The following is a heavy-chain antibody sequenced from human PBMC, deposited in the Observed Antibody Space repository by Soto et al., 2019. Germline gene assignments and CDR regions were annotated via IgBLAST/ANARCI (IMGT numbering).Heavy chain of an antibody. V-gene: IGHV3-23*01. J-gene: IGHJ6*03. Sequence: GGSLRLSCAASGFTFSSYAMSWVRQAPGKGLEWVSAISGSGGSTYYADSVKGRFTISRDNSKNTLYLQMNSLRAEDTAVYYCAKGPVDYSYYYMDVWGKGTTVTVSS. CDR3: AKGPVDYSYYYMDV. CDR1: GFTFSSYA. CDR2: ISGSGGST. D-gene: IGHD4-4*01.